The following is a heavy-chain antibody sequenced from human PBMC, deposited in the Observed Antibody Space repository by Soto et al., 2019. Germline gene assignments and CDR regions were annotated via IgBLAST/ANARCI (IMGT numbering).Heavy chain of an antibody. CDR3: ARVLGNDAFDI. Sequence: SATLSLTSAVSGVPIRSSNWWSWVRQPPGKGLEWIGEIYHSGSTNYNPSLKSRVTISVDKSKNQFSLKLSSVTAADTAVYYCARVLGNDAFDIWGQGTMVT. D-gene: IGHD3-3*02. V-gene: IGHV4-4*02. CDR2: IYHSGST. CDR1: GVPIRSSNW. J-gene: IGHJ3*02.